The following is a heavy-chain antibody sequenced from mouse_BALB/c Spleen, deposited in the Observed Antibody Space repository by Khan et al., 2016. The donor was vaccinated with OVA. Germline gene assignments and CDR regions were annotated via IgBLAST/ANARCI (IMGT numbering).Heavy chain of an antibody. V-gene: IGHV9-3-1*01. CDR1: GYTFTNYG. D-gene: IGHD2-10*01. J-gene: IGHJ4*01. CDR3: ASPPYYSYTLAY. CDR2: INTYTGEP. Sequence: QIQLVQSGPELKKPGETVKISCKASGYTFTNYGMNWVKQSPGKALMWMGWINTYTGEPTYADDFKGRFAFSLETSASTAYLQINSLMNEDTATCFCASPPYYSYTLAYWGQGTSVSVSS.